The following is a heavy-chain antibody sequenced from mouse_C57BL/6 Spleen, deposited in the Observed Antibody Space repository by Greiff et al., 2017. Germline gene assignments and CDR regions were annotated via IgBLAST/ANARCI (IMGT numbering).Heavy chain of an antibody. CDR3: ARQLQPFMDY. V-gene: IGHV1-82*01. Sequence: QVQLQQSGPELVKPGASVKISCKASGYAFSSSWMNWVKQRPGKGLEWIGRIYPGDGDTNYNGKFKGKATLTADKSSSIAYMQLSSLTSEDSAVYFCARQLQPFMDYWGQGTSVTVSS. D-gene: IGHD3-1*01. CDR1: GYAFSSSW. J-gene: IGHJ4*01. CDR2: IYPGDGDT.